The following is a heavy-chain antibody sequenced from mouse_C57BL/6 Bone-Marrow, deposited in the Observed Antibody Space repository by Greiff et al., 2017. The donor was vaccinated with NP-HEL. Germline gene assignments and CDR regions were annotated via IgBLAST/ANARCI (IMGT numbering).Heavy chain of an antibody. V-gene: IGHV1-81*01. CDR2: IYPRSGNT. Sequence: QVQLQQSGAELARPGASVKLSCKASGYTFTSYGITWVKQRTGQGLEWIGEIYPRSGNTYYNEKFKGKATLTADKSSSTAYMELRSLTSEDSAVYFCARNPYDYDEAYWGQGTLVTVSA. J-gene: IGHJ3*01. CDR1: GYTFTSYG. D-gene: IGHD2-4*01. CDR3: ARNPYDYDEAY.